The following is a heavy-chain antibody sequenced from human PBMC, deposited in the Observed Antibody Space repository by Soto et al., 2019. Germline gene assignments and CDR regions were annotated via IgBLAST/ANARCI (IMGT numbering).Heavy chain of an antibody. D-gene: IGHD1-26*01. CDR3: ATPKRYSGSYYYYYGMDV. V-gene: IGHV1-69*13. CDR1: GGTFSSYA. CDR2: IIPIFGTA. Sequence: ASVKVSCKASGGTFSSYAISWVRQAPGQGLEWMGGIIPIFGTANYAQKFQGRVTITADESTSTAYMELSSLRSEDRAVYYCATPKRYSGSYYYYYGMDVWGQGTTVTVSS. J-gene: IGHJ6*02.